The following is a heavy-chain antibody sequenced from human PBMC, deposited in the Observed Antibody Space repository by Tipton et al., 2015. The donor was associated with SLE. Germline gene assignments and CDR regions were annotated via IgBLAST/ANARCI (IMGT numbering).Heavy chain of an antibody. CDR2: ISSSGSTI. Sequence: SLRLSCAASGFTYSDYYMSWIRQDPGKGLEWGSYISSSGSTIYYAESVKGRFTISRDNAKNSLYLQMNSLRAEDTAVYYCAKGFSPVVVVPAAGLYFQHWGQGTLVTVSS. CDR1: GFTYSDYY. V-gene: IGHV3-11*01. CDR3: AKGFSPVVVVPAAGLYFQH. D-gene: IGHD2-2*01. J-gene: IGHJ1*01.